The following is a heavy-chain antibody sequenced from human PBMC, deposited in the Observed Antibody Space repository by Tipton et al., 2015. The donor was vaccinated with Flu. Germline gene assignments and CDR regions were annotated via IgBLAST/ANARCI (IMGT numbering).Heavy chain of an antibody. CDR3: APQGWRSLRGLTDS. J-gene: IGHJ4*02. CDR2: MLPGDSDT. D-gene: IGHD4-17*01. V-gene: IGHV5-51*01. CDR1: GYRFSDYR. Sequence: QLVQSGAEVKKPGESLKISCKASGYRFSDYRIGWVRQMPGKGLEWMGIMLPGDSDTRYSPSFQGQVTTSVAEHISTAYLQWRSLKASDTAMYYWAPQGWRSLRGLTDSWAQGTLVPVSS.